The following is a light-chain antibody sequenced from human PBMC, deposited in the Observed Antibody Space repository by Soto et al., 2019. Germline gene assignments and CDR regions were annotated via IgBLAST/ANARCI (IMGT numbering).Light chain of an antibody. V-gene: IGKV1-27*01. CDR3: QYENTAPLT. J-gene: IGKJ4*01. CDR1: QSIGNF. CDR2: AAS. Sequence: DIQMTQSPSSLSASVGSRVNITCRATQSIGNFVAWYQQQPGKVPRVLIYAASTLHSGVPPRFSGAQSGPDFTLTISSMQPDEVATYYCQYENTAPLTFGGGTRVEI.